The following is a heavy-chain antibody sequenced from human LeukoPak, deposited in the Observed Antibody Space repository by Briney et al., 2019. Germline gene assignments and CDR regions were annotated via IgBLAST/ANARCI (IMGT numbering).Heavy chain of an antibody. V-gene: IGHV4-61*02. Sequence: SQTLSLTCTVSGDSISSGSYYWSWIRQPAGKGLEWIGRIYTSGSTNYNPSLKSRVTISVDTSKNQFSLKLSSVTAADTAVYYCARVPAAGTRAFDIWGQGTMVTVSS. CDR3: ARVPAAGTRAFDI. CDR2: IYTSGST. CDR1: GDSISSGSYY. D-gene: IGHD6-13*01. J-gene: IGHJ3*02.